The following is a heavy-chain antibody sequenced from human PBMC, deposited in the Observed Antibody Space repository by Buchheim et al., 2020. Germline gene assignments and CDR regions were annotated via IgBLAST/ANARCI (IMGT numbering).Heavy chain of an antibody. CDR1: GGSISSGGYY. CDR2: IYYSGST. CDR3: ARVGVWGSYRSYGMDV. V-gene: IGHV4-31*03. Sequence: QVQLQESGPGLVKPSQTLSLTCTVSGGSISSGGYYWSWIRQHPGKGLEWSGYIYYSGSTYYNPSLKSRVTLSVDTSKNQFSLKLSSEKAADTAVYYCARVGVWGSYRSYGMDVWGQGT. D-gene: IGHD3-16*02. J-gene: IGHJ6*01.